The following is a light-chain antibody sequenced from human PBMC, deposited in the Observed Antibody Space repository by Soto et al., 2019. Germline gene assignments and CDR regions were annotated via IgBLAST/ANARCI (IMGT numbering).Light chain of an antibody. CDR2: DAS. Sequence: EIVLTQSPATLSLSPGERATLSCRASQTVGRTLAWYQQKRGQAPRLLINDASNRAPGIPGRFSGSGSGTDFTLTISSLEPEDFAVYSCQQRYDWPLTFGGGTKVEIK. V-gene: IGKV3-11*01. J-gene: IGKJ4*01. CDR1: QTVGRT. CDR3: QQRYDWPLT.